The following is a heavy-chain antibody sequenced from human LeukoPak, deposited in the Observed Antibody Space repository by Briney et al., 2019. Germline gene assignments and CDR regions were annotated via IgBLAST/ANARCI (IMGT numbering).Heavy chain of an antibody. J-gene: IGHJ4*02. CDR1: GFTFSSYG. Sequence: GRSLRLSCAASGFTFSSYGMHWVRQAPGKGLEWVAVIWYDGSNKYYADSVKGRFTISRDDSKNTLYLQMNSLKAEDTAVYYCAKSDSSGSPFDYWGQGTLVTVSS. CDR3: AKSDSSGSPFDY. CDR2: IWYDGSNK. D-gene: IGHD3-22*01. V-gene: IGHV3-33*06.